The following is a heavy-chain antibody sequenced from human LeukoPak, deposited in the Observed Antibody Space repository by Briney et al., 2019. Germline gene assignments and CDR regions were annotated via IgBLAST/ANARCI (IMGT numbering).Heavy chain of an antibody. V-gene: IGHV4-61*08. CDR3: ARVATMVRGSNSMDV. CDR1: GGSISSGDYY. J-gene: IGHJ6*04. Sequence: PSQTLSLTCTVSGGSISSGDYYWSWIRQPPGKGLEWIGYIYYSGSTNYNPSLRSRATISVDTSKKQFSLNLSSVTAADTALYYCARVATMVRGSNSMDVWGKGTTVTVSS. CDR2: IYYSGST. D-gene: IGHD3-10*01.